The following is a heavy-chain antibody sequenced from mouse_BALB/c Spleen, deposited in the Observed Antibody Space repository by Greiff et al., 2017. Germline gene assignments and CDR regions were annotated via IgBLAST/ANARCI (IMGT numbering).Heavy chain of an antibody. CDR1: GDTFTSYY. D-gene: IGHD2-1*01. V-gene: IGHV1S81*02. CDR2: INPSNGGT. J-gene: IGHJ2*01. CDR3: TRGNNYFDY. Sequence: QVQLQQSGAELVKPGASVKLSCKASGDTFTSYYMYWVKQRPGQGLEWIGEINPSNGGTNFNEKFKSKATLTVDKSSSTAYMQLSSLTSEDSAVYYCTRGNNYFDYWGQGTTLTVSS.